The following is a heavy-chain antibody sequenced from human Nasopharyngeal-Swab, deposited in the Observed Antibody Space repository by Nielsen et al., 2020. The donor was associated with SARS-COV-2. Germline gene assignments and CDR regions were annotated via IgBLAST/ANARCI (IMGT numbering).Heavy chain of an antibody. CDR3: ARDGGGIFGENYYYGMDV. D-gene: IGHD3-3*01. J-gene: IGHJ6*02. Sequence: WGRQAPGQGLEWMGIINPSGGSTSYAQKFQGRVTMTRDTSTSTVYMELSSLRSEDTAVYYCARDGGGIFGENYYYGMDVWGQGTTVTVSS. CDR2: INPSGGST. V-gene: IGHV1-46*01.